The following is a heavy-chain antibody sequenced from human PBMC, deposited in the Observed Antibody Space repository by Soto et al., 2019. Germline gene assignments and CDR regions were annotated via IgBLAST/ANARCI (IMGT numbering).Heavy chain of an antibody. CDR3: AKTRGAMIYAISVYGMDV. Sequence: EVQLLESGGGFIHPGGSLRLSCAASGFSFSSFAMNWVRQAPGRGLEWVSIISGSVESTFYADSVKGRFTISRDNSKSTLYLQINSLRAEDTAVYYCAKTRGAMIYAISVYGMDVWGQGTTVTVSS. J-gene: IGHJ6*02. V-gene: IGHV3-23*01. D-gene: IGHD2-8*01. CDR2: ISGSVEST. CDR1: GFSFSSFA.